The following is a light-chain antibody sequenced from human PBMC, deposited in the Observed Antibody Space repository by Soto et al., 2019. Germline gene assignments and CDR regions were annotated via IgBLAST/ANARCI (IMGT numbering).Light chain of an antibody. CDR1: QSVSSN. CDR3: QQYNNWPPLT. CDR2: GAS. Sequence: EIVMTQSPATLSVSPGERATLSCRASQSVSSNFAWYQQKPGQAPRLLIYGASTRATGIPARFSGSGSGTEFPLTISSLQSEDFAVYSCQQYNNWPPLTFGGGTKVEIK. V-gene: IGKV3-15*01. J-gene: IGKJ4*01.